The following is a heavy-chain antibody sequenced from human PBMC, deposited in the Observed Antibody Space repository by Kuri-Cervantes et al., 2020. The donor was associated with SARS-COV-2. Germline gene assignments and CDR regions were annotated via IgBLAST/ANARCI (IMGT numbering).Heavy chain of an antibody. D-gene: IGHD3-22*01. Sequence: SETLALTCTVSGGSISSYYWSWIRQPPGKGLEWIGNIYYSGSTNYNPSLKCRVTISVDTSKNQFCLKLSSVTAADTAVYYWARVYYDSSGYYEVRYFDYWGQGTLVTVSS. CDR2: IYYSGST. V-gene: IGHV4-59*01. CDR3: ARVYYDSSGYYEVRYFDY. J-gene: IGHJ4*02. CDR1: GGSISSYY.